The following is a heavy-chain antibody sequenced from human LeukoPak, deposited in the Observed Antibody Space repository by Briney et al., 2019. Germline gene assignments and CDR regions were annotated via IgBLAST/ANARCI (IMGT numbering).Heavy chain of an antibody. Sequence: SETLSLTCTVSYGSISSYYWSWIRQPPGKGLEWIGYIYYSGSTNYNPSLKSRVTISVDTSKNQFSLKLSSVTAADTAVYYCAKSEWERGWFDPWGQGTLVTVSS. D-gene: IGHD1-26*01. J-gene: IGHJ5*02. V-gene: IGHV4-59*01. CDR3: AKSEWERGWFDP. CDR1: YGSISSYY. CDR2: IYYSGST.